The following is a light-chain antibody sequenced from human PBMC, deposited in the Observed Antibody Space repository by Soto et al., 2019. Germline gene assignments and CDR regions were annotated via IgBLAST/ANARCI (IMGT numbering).Light chain of an antibody. Sequence: QSALTQPASVSGSPGQSITISCTGTSSDVGGYDYVSWYQLHPGKAPKLMVFEVSNRPSGVSYRFSGSKSGNTVSLTISGLQAEDEADYFCSSYSTSTAYLFGTGTKLTVL. CDR2: EVS. J-gene: IGLJ1*01. V-gene: IGLV2-14*01. CDR1: SSDVGGYDY. CDR3: SSYSTSTAYL.